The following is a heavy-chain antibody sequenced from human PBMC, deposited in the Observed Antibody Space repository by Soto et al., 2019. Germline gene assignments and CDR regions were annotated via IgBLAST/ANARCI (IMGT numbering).Heavy chain of an antibody. V-gene: IGHV1-2*02. J-gene: IGHJ4*02. CDR1: GYTFIGYY. D-gene: IGHD7-27*01. CDR3: ARDTGDGTFDF. CDR2: VNPNSGAT. Sequence: ASVKVSCKASGYTFIGYYLHWVRQAPGQGLEWMGWVNPNSGATNYPQKFQDRVTISRDTSASTAYMELTSLRSEDTAVYYCARDTGDGTFDFWGQGTLVTVYS.